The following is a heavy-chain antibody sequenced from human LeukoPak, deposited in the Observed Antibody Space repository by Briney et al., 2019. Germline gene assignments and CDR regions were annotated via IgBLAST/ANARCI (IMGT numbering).Heavy chain of an antibody. Sequence: GGSLRLSCVASGFTFTNCAMTWVRQAPGKGLEWVSSISGSGSTTYYADSAKGRFTISRDNSKNTVYLQMNSLSVEDTAVYYCAKDQSRVGASDPFDSWGQGSLVTVSS. CDR3: AKDQSRVGASDPFDS. D-gene: IGHD1-26*01. J-gene: IGHJ5*01. CDR1: GFTFTNCA. V-gene: IGHV3-23*01. CDR2: ISGSGSTT.